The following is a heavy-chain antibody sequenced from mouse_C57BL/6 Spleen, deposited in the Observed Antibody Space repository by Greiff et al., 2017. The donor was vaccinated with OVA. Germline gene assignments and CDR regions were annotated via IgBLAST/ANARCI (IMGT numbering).Heavy chain of an antibody. CDR3: ARVDYYGSSPHFDY. J-gene: IGHJ2*01. D-gene: IGHD1-1*01. CDR2: INYDGSST. CDR1: GFTFSDYY. V-gene: IGHV5-16*01. Sequence: EVKLVESEGGLVQPGSSMKLSCTASGFTFSDYYMAWVRQVPEKGLEWVANINYDGSSTYYLDSLKSRFIISRDNAKNILYLQMSSLKSEDTATYYCARVDYYGSSPHFDYWGQGTTLTVSS.